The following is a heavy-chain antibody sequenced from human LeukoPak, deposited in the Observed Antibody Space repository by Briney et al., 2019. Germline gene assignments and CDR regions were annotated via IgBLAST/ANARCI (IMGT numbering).Heavy chain of an antibody. J-gene: IGHJ6*02. CDR1: GFTFTDYA. D-gene: IGHD6-13*01. V-gene: IGHV3-23*01. Sequence: GGSLRLSCAASGFTFTDYAMNWVRQAPGKGLEWVSAISGSGGRTYYADSVKGRFTISRDNSKNTLYLQMSILRAEDTAVYYCAPGYSRSSYGMDVWGQGTTVTVSS. CDR3: APGYSRSSYGMDV. CDR2: ISGSGGRT.